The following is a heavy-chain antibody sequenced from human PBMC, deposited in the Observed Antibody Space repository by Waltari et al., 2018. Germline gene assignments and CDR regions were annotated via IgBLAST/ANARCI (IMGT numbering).Heavy chain of an antibody. CDR3: ARLSLAYYYDSSGYLDY. V-gene: IGHV5-51*01. CDR1: GYSFTSYW. D-gene: IGHD3-22*01. J-gene: IGHJ4*02. Sequence: EVQLVQSGAEVKKPGESLKISCKGSGYSFTSYWIGWVRQMPGKGLEWMGFIYPGDSDTRYSPSFQGQVTISADKSISTAYLQWSSLKASDTAMYYCARLSLAYYYDSSGYLDYWGQGTLVTVSS. CDR2: IYPGDSDT.